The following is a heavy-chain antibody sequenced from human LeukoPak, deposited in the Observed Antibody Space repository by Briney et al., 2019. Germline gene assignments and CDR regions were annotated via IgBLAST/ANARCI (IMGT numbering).Heavy chain of an antibody. V-gene: IGHV4-39*01. CDR3: ARHRGYFDXYFDY. CDR1: GGSISSSSYY. D-gene: IGHD3-9*01. Sequence: SETLSLTCTVSGGSISSSSYYWGWIRQPPGKGLEWIGSIYYSGSTYYNPSLKSRVTISVDTSKNQFSLKLSSVTAADTAVYYCARHRGYFDXYFDYWGQGTLVTVSS. CDR2: IYYSGST. J-gene: IGHJ4*02.